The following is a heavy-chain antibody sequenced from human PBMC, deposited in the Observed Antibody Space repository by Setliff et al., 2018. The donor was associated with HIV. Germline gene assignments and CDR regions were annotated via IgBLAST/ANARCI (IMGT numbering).Heavy chain of an antibody. J-gene: IGHJ4*02. CDR1: GYIFTNYW. CDR2: IYGGDSDV. CDR3: ARLADTSAYYFDF. V-gene: IGHV5-51*01. D-gene: IGHD3-10*01. Sequence: GESLKISCKSSGYIFTNYWIGWVRQMPGKALEWMGIIYGGDSDVRYGPSFQGQVTISADNSISTAYLEWSSLKASDTAIYYCARLADTSAYYFDFWGQGTPVTVSS.